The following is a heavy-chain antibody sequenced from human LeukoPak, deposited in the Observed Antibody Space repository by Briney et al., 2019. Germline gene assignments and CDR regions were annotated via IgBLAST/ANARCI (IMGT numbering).Heavy chain of an antibody. D-gene: IGHD1-26*01. Sequence: PGGSLRLSCAASGFTFSTYAMSWVRQAPGKGLEWVSGISNGGLSTYYADSVQGRFTISRDNSKNTLYLQMNSLRADDTAVYYCAKGTSSWELLVDYWGQGTLVTVSS. CDR1: GFTFSTYA. J-gene: IGHJ4*02. CDR3: AKGTSSWELLVDY. CDR2: ISNGGLST. V-gene: IGHV3-23*01.